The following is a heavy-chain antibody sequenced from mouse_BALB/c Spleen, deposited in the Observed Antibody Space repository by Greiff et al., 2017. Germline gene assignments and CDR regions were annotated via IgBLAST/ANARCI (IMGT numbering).Heavy chain of an antibody. J-gene: IGHJ2*01. CDR2: ISSGGGNT. CDR3: ARWSYYFDY. CDR1: GFTFSSYT. Sequence: EVHLVESGGGLVKPGGSLKLSCAASGFTFSSYTMSWVRQTPEKRLEWVATISSGGGNTYYPDSVKGRFTISRDNAKNNLYLQMSSLRSEDTALYYCARWSYYFDYWGQGTTLTVSS. V-gene: IGHV5-9*03.